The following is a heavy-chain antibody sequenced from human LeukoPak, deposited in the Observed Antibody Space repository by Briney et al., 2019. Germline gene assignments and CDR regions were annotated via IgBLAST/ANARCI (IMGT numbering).Heavy chain of an antibody. CDR3: ARLSGSYLPYYFDY. CDR2: ISAYNGNT. Sequence: ASVKVSCKXSGYTFTSYGISWVRQAPGQGLEWMGWISAYNGNTNYSQKLQGRVTVTTDTSTSTAYMELRSLRSDDTAVYYCARLSGSYLPYYFDYWGQGTLVTVSS. CDR1: GYTFTSYG. J-gene: IGHJ4*02. D-gene: IGHD1-26*01. V-gene: IGHV1-18*01.